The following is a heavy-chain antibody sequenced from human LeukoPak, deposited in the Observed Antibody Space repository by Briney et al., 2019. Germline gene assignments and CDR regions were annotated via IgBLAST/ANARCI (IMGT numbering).Heavy chain of an antibody. J-gene: IGHJ4*02. CDR2: IKPDGSTT. V-gene: IGHV3-7*01. Sequence: GGSLRLSCAVSGFTISSYWMNWVRQAPGKGLQWVANIKPDGSTTHYVESLKGRFTISRDSAENSVYLQMNSLRAEDTAVYYCARDYYASGSLDSWGQGTLVTVSS. CDR1: GFTISSYW. D-gene: IGHD3-10*01. CDR3: ARDYYASGSLDS.